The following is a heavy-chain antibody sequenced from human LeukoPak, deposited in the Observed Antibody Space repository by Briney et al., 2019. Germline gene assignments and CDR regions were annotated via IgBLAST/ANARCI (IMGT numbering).Heavy chain of an antibody. Sequence: GASVKVSYKASGYTFTSYYIHWVRQAPGQGLEWMGIINPSGGTTSYAQKFQGRVTMTRDTSTSTVYMELSSLTSEDTAVYYCARAMSYYDSSSYYHYWGQGTLVTVSS. D-gene: IGHD3-22*01. CDR2: INPSGGTT. J-gene: IGHJ4*02. CDR3: ARAMSYYDSSSYYHY. CDR1: GYTFTSYY. V-gene: IGHV1-46*01.